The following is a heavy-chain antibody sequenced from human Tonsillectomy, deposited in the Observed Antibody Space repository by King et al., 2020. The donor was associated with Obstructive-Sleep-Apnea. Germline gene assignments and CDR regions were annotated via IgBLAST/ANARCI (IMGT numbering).Heavy chain of an antibody. D-gene: IGHD3-3*01. V-gene: IGHV1-8*01. CDR3: ARRYYDASGHESFDF. CDR2: MNPNSRNT. CDR1: GYTFTNYD. Sequence: VQLVESGAEVKKPGASVKVSCTASGYTFTNYDINWVRQAPGQRLEWMGWMNPNSRNTGPAQKFQGRVTLSAATSRSTAYMELHSLTSEDTAVYYCARRYYDASGHESFDFWGQGTLVTVSS. J-gene: IGHJ4*02.